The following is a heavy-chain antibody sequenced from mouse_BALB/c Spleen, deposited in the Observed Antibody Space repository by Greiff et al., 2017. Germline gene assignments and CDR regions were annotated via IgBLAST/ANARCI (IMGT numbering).Heavy chain of an antibody. CDR2: INPSNGGT. CDR1: GYTFTSYY. CDR3: TRGGFLFDY. J-gene: IGHJ2*01. Sequence: QVQLQQSGAELVKPGASVKLSCKASGYTFTSYYMYWVKQRPGQGLEWIGEINPSNGGTNFNEKFKSKATLTVDKSSSTAYMQLSSLTSEDSAVYYCTRGGFLFDYWGQGTTLTVSS. V-gene: IGHV1S81*02.